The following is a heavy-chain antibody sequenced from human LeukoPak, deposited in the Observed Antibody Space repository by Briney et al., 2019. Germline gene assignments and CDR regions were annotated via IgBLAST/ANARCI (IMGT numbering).Heavy chain of an antibody. D-gene: IGHD5-24*01. CDR1: GFSFSDHW. CDR2: IKHDGSGK. Sequence: PGGSLRLSCEASGFSFSDHWMGWVRQAPGKGLECVANIKHDGSGKEYVDSVKGRFTISRDNAKNSVYLEMSSLRAEDTAVYYCAKWRWRQSEYEDWGQGTLVTVSP. J-gene: IGHJ4*02. V-gene: IGHV3-7*01. CDR3: AKWRWRQSEYED.